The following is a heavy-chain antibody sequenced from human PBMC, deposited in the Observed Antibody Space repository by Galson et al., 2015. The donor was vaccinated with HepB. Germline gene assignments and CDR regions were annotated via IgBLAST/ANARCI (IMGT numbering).Heavy chain of an antibody. CDR1: GYSFTNSW. CDR2: IYPGDSDT. D-gene: IGHD2-2*01. J-gene: IGHJ4*02. V-gene: IGHV5-51*01. Sequence: QSGAEVKKPGESLKTSCKGSGYSFTNSWIGWVRQVPGKGLEWMAIIYPGDSDTRYSPSFQGQVTISADKSISTAYLQWSSLRASDTAMYYCARGRGYCISTSCYEFDYWGQGTLVTVSS. CDR3: ARGRGYCISTSCYEFDY.